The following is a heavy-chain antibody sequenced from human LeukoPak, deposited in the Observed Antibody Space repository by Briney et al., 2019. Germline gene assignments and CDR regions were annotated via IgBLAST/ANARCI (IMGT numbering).Heavy chain of an antibody. D-gene: IGHD6-19*01. CDR3: ARDETVVAGTNGEQGDY. J-gene: IGHJ4*02. CDR1: GYTFTSYY. Sequence: ASVKVSCKASGYTFTSYYMHWVRQAPGQGLEWMGIINPSGGSTSYAQKFQGRVTMTRDTSTSTVYMELSSLRSEDTAVYYCARDETVVAGTNGEQGDYWGQGTLVTVSS. V-gene: IGHV1-46*01. CDR2: INPSGGST.